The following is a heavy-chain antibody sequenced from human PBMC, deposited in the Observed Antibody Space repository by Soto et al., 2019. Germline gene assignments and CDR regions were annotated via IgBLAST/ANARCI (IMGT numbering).Heavy chain of an antibody. CDR3: AKAGPTSGYYYASDY. J-gene: IGHJ4*02. V-gene: IGHV3-23*01. CDR1: GFTFNKHA. CDR2: ISGRGDST. Sequence: GGSLRLSCAASGFTFNKHAMNWVRQAPGRGLEWVSAISGRGDSTYYADSVKGRFTISRDNSKNTLYLQMNSLRAEDTAVYYCAKAGPTSGYYYASDYWGQGTLVTVSS. D-gene: IGHD3-22*01.